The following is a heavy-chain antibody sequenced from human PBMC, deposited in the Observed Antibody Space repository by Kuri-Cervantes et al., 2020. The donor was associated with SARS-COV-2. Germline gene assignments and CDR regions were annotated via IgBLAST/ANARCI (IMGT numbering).Heavy chain of an antibody. Sequence: GRLLRLPCAASGFTDRTYTMNWVRQAPGKGLEWVSYISVSGTTMYYADSVKGRFTMYRDNAKNSLYLQMNSLRADATAVYYCVRKGDSWGQGTLVTVSS. CDR2: ISVSGTTM. J-gene: IGHJ4*02. CDR1: GFTDRTYT. CDR3: VRKGDS. V-gene: IGHV3-48*01.